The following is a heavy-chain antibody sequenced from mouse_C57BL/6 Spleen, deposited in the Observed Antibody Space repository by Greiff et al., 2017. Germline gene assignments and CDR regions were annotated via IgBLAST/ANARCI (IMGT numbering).Heavy chain of an antibody. J-gene: IGHJ3*01. CDR2: IDPSDSYT. CDR3: ARWDYYDYDGFAY. D-gene: IGHD2-4*01. V-gene: IGHV1-69*01. Sequence: VQLQQSGAELVMPGASVKLSCKASGYTFTSYWMHWVKQRPGQGLEWIGEIDPSDSYTNYNQKFKGKSTLTVDKSSSTAYMQLSSLTSEDSAVYYCARWDYYDYDGFAYWGQGTLVTVSA. CDR1: GYTFTSYW.